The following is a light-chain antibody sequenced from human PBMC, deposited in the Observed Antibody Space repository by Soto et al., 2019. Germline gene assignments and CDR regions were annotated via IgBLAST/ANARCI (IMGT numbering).Light chain of an antibody. CDR3: SSTYV. V-gene: IGLV2-18*01. CDR1: SSDVGSYNR. J-gene: IGLJ1*01. CDR2: EVS. Sequence: QSALTQPPSVSGSPGHAVAISCTGTSSDVGSYNRVAWYQQSPGTAPKLMIYEVSNRPSGVPDRFSGSKSGNTASLTISGLQAEDEADYTSSSTYVFGTGTKLTVL.